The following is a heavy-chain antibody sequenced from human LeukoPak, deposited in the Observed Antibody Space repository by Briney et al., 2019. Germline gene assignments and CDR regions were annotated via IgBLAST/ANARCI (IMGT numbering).Heavy chain of an antibody. CDR1: GFTFSSYS. CDR2: IYSGGST. CDR3: AAYSSCDY. V-gene: IGHV3-53*01. J-gene: IGHJ4*02. Sequence: GGSLRLSCAASGFTFSSYSMNWVRQAPGKGLEWVSLIYSGGSTYYADSVKGRFTISRDNSKNTLYLQMNSLRAEDTAVYYCAAYSSCDYWGQGTLVTVSS. D-gene: IGHD6-6*01.